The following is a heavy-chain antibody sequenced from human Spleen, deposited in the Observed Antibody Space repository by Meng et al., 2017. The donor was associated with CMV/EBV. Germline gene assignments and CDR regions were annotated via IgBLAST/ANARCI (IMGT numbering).Heavy chain of an antibody. CDR1: GFTFNNYA. D-gene: IGHD3-3*01. Sequence: GGSLRLSCAGSGFTFNNYAISWVRQAPGKGLEWVSRISAFGTSTYYADSVKGRFTISRDNAKNSLYLQMNSLRAEDTAVYYCARDSDDYDFWSAYYTDAFDFWGQGTMVTVSS. CDR3: ARDSDDYDFWSAYYTDAFDF. CDR2: ISAFGTST. J-gene: IGHJ3*01. V-gene: IGHV3-23*01.